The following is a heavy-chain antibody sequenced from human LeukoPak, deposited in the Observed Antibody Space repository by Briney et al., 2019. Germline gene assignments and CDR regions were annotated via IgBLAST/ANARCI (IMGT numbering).Heavy chain of an antibody. J-gene: IGHJ3*02. CDR2: MNPNSGGT. V-gene: IGHV1-2*02. CDR1: GYTFTSSD. Sequence: PQASVKVSCKASGYTFTSSDINWVRQATGQGLEWMGWMNPNSGGTNYAQKFQGRVTMTRDTSISTAYMELSRLRSDDTAVYYCAKPNGDTGAFDIWGQGTMVTVSS. CDR3: AKPNGDTGAFDI. D-gene: IGHD5-18*01.